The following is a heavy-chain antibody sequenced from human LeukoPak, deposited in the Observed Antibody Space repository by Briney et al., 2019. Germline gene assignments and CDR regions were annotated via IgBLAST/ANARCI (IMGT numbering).Heavy chain of an antibody. Sequence: GGSLRLSCAASGFTFSSYWMSWVRQAPGKGLEWVANVNQDGSEIYYVDSVKGRFTISRDNAKSSLYLQMNSLRAEDTAIYYCARGKLGQAYWGQGTLVTVSS. CDR1: GFTFSSYW. V-gene: IGHV3-7*04. J-gene: IGHJ4*02. D-gene: IGHD6-13*01. CDR2: VNQDGSEI. CDR3: ARGKLGQAY.